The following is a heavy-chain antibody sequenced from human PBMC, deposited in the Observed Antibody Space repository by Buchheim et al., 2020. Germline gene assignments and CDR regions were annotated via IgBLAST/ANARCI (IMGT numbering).Heavy chain of an antibody. J-gene: IGHJ4*02. CDR2: ISSTGTTV. CDR3: ARESDPYCGGDCYYYDF. CDR1: GFTFTDHY. Sequence: QVRLVQSGGGLVKPGGSLRLSCAVSGFTFTDHYMAWIRQAPGKGLECVAYISSTGTTVYYADSVKGRFTISRDSAENSLNLQMNALTAEDMAVYYCARESDPYCGGDCYYYDFWGQGTL. D-gene: IGHD2-21*02. V-gene: IGHV3-11*01.